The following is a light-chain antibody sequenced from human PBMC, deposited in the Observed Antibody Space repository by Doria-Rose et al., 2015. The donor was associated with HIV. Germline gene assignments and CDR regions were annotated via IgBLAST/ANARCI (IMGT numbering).Light chain of an antibody. CDR3: HQYGTSWT. CDR1: QSFSSTY. CDR2: DGS. J-gene: IGKJ1*01. Sequence: VLTQPPGTLSLSPGERATLSCSASQSFSSTYLAWYQQRPGQAPSLLIYDGSTRATGIPDRFSASGSGTDFTLTINRLEPEDFALYYCHQYGTSWTFGQGTKVEI. V-gene: IGKV3-20*01.